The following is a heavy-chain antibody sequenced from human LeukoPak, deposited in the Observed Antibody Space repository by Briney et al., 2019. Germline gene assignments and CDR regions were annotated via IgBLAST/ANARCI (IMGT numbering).Heavy chain of an antibody. CDR3: TRAGYSYYYGMDV. J-gene: IGHJ6*02. CDR1: GFTFGDYA. D-gene: IGHD5-18*01. CDR2: IVSKAYGGTT. Sequence: QPGRSLRLSCTASGFTFGDYAMSWFRQAPGKGLEWVGFIVSKAYGGTTEYAASVKGRFTISRDDSKSIAYLQMNSLKTEDTAVYYCTRAGYSYYYGMDVWGQGTTVTVSS. V-gene: IGHV3-49*03.